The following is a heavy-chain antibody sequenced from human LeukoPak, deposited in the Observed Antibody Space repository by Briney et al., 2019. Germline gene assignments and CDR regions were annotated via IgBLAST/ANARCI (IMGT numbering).Heavy chain of an antibody. CDR1: GYTFTSYG. CDR2: ISAYNGNT. Sequence: GASVKVSCKASGYTFTSYGISWVRQAPGQGLEWMGWISAYNGNTNYAQKLQGRVTMTTDTSTSTAYMELRSLRSDDTAVYYCARDLGHCRNIICSSSAYWGQGTLVTVSS. CDR3: ARDLGHCRNIICSSSAY. D-gene: IGHD2-2*01. V-gene: IGHV1-18*01. J-gene: IGHJ4*02.